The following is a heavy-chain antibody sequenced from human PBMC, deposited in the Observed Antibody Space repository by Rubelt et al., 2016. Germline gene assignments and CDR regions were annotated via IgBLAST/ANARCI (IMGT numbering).Heavy chain of an antibody. CDR1: GGTFSSYA. J-gene: IGHJ4*02. Sequence: QVQLVQSGAEVKKPGSSVKVSCKASGGTFSSYAISWVRQAPGQGLAWMGWINPNSGGTNYAQKFQGRVTMTRDTSISTAYMELSRLGSDDTAVYYCATGRELAPVHWGQGTLVTVSS. CDR2: INPNSGGT. V-gene: IGHV1-2*02. CDR3: ATGRELAPVH. D-gene: IGHD1-26*01.